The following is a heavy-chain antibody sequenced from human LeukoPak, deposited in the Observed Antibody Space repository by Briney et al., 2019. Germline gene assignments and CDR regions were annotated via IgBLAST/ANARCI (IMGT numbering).Heavy chain of an antibody. CDR3: ARDGGYSTAYYYYYMDV. D-gene: IGHD5-18*01. Sequence: ASVKVSCKASGYTFTSYGISWVRQAPGQGLEWMGWISAYNGNTNYAQKLQGRVTMTTDTSTSTAYMELRSLSSDDTAVYYCARDGGYSTAYYYYYMDVWGKGTTVTVSS. J-gene: IGHJ6*03. CDR1: GYTFTSYG. V-gene: IGHV1-18*01. CDR2: ISAYNGNT.